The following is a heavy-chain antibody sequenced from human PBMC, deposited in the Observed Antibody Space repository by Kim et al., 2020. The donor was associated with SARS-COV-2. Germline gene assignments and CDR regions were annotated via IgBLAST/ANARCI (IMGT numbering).Heavy chain of an antibody. Sequence: PTLRSRVTISGDASKNQFSLELSSVTAADTAVYYCARERRWLQYAYYFDYWGQGTLVTVSS. V-gene: IGHV4-31*02. J-gene: IGHJ4*02. CDR3: ARERRWLQYAYYFDY. D-gene: IGHD5-12*01.